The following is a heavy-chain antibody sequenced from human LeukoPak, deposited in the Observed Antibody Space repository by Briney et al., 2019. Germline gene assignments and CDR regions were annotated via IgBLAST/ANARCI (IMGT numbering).Heavy chain of an antibody. Sequence: SVKVSCKASGGTFSSYAISWVRQAPGQGLEWMGGIIPIFGTANYAQKFQGRVTITADESTSTAYMELRSLRSEDTAVYYCARDHLAAAAWWWFDPWGQGTLVTVSS. D-gene: IGHD6-13*01. CDR1: GGTFSSYA. V-gene: IGHV1-69*01. CDR2: IIPIFGTA. J-gene: IGHJ5*02. CDR3: ARDHLAAAAWWWFDP.